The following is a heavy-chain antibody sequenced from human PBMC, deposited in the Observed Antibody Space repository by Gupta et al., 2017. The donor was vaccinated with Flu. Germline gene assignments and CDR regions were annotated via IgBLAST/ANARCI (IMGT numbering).Heavy chain of an antibody. D-gene: IGHD2-2*01. Sequence: QVQLVQSGAEVQKPGSSVKVSCKASGGTFNSFPINWVRQAPGQGLEWVGGVIPFGTVDDAQKFQGRVTINADESTSTADMELSSLRADDTAVYYCARVRPLGDCGSANCRGWCDSWCQGTRGTVSS. CDR3: ARVRPLGDCGSANCRGWCDS. CDR2: VIPFGTV. CDR1: GGTFNSFP. V-gene: IGHV1-69*01. J-gene: IGHJ5*01.